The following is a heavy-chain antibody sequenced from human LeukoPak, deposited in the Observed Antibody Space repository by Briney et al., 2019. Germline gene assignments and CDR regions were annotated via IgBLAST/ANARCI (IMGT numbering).Heavy chain of an antibody. J-gene: IGHJ4*02. V-gene: IGHV3-64D*06. D-gene: IGHD4-17*01. CDR3: VKDIGLGGSTVTFAY. CDR1: GFTFSTYA. CDR2: ISSNGRTT. Sequence: GGSLRLSCSASGFTFSTYAMHWVRQAPGKGLQYFSSISSNGRTTYYAASVKGRSTISRDNSKNTLYLQMSSLRAEDTAVYYCVKDIGLGGSTVTFAYWGQGTLVTVSS.